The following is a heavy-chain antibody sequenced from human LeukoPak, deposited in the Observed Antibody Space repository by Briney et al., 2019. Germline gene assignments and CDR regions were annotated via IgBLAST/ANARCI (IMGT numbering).Heavy chain of an antibody. CDR3: AREGDIAVAGTYYFDY. Sequence: SGGSLRLSCAASGFTFSSYWMSWVRQAPGKGLEWVANIKQDGSEKYYVDSVKGRSTISRDNAKNSLYLQMNSLRAEDTAVYYCAREGDIAVAGTYYFDYWGQGTLVTVSS. CDR1: GFTFSSYW. J-gene: IGHJ4*02. CDR2: IKQDGSEK. D-gene: IGHD6-19*01. V-gene: IGHV3-7*01.